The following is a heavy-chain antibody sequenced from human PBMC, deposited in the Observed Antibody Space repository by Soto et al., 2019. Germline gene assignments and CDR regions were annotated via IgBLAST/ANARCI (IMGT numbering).Heavy chain of an antibody. V-gene: IGHV3-49*03. CDR3: TGNFDWLPSYIDY. CDR2: IRSKAYGGTT. CDR1: GFTFGDYA. J-gene: IGHJ4*02. D-gene: IGHD3-9*01. Sequence: GGSLRLSCTASGFTFGDYAMSWFRQAPGKGLEWVGFIRSKAYGGTTEYAASVKGRFTISRDDSKSIAYLQMNSLKTEDTAVYYCTGNFDWLPSYIDYWGQGTLVTVSS.